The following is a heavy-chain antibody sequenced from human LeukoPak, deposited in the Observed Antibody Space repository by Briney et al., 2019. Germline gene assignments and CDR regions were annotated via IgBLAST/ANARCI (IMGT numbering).Heavy chain of an antibody. CDR1: GGTFSNYA. V-gene: IGHV1-69*13. CDR3: AVGSIVGVNIPRYFDY. J-gene: IGHJ4*03. Sequence: SVTVSCKASGGTFSNYAITWVRQAPGQGLEWMGGILVIFGTTNNAQRLQGRVTITADESTTTAYMELSSLRSEDTAIYYCAVGSIVGVNIPRYFDYWGQGTLVTVSS. D-gene: IGHD3-3*02. CDR2: ILVIFGTT.